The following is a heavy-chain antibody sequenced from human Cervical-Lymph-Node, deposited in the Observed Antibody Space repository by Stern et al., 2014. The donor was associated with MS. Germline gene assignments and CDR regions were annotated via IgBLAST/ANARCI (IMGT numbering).Heavy chain of an antibody. V-gene: IGHV3-53*01. CDR3: ARKTDTAVGGDY. J-gene: IGHJ4*02. D-gene: IGHD5-18*01. CDR2: MYSRGGT. Sequence: EVQLEESGGGLIQPGGSLRLSCAASGFSVSTNFMSWGRQAPGQGLEWVSLMYSRGGTNYADSVKGRFPISRDSSKNTLYLQMSDLRAEDTAVYYCARKTDTAVGGDYWGPVTLVTVSS. CDR1: GFSVSTNF.